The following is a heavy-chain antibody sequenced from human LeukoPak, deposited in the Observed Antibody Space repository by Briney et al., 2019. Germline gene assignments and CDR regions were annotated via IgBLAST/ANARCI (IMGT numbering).Heavy chain of an antibody. CDR3: ARGRYQLLSYFDY. V-gene: IGHV4-39*07. J-gene: IGHJ4*02. CDR2: INHSGST. CDR1: GDSISDPSHC. D-gene: IGHD2-2*01. Sequence: SETLSLTCTVSGDSISDPSHCWVWIRQPPGKGLEWIGEINHSGSTNYNPSLKSRVTISVDTSKNQFSLKLSSVTAADTAVYYCARGRYQLLSYFDYWGQGTLVTVSS.